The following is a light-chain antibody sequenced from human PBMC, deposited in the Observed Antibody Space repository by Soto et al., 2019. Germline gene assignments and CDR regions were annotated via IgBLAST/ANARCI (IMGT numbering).Light chain of an antibody. CDR1: SSNIGAGYD. Sequence: QSVLTQPPSVSGAPGQRVTISCTGSSSNIGAGYDVHWYQQLPGTAPKLLIYGNSNRPSGVPDRFSGSKSGTSASLAITGLEAEDEADYYCQSYDSCLNGLVVFGGGTKVTVL. CDR2: GNS. V-gene: IGLV1-40*01. J-gene: IGLJ2*01. CDR3: QSYDSCLNGLVV.